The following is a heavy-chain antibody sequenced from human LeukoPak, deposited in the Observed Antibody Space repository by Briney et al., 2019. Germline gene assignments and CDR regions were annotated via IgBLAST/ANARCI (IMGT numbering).Heavy chain of an antibody. CDR2: IYTSGST. D-gene: IGHD6-6*01. CDR3: ARGPGEQLVPGYYYYYMDV. CDR1: GGSISSYY. V-gene: IGHV4-4*09. J-gene: IGHJ6*03. Sequence: SETLSLTCTVSGGSISSYYWSWIRQPPGKGLEWIGYIYTSGSTNYNPSLKSRVTISVDTSKDQFSLKLSSVTAADTAGYYCARGPGEQLVPGYYYYYMDVWGKGTTVTVSS.